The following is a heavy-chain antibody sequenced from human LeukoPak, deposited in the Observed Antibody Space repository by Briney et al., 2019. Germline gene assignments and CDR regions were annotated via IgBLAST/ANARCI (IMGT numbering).Heavy chain of an antibody. CDR2: INHRGTT. CDR1: GGSFSGYY. D-gene: IGHD6-13*01. CDR3: ARGYSRFDY. Sequence: SETLSLTCDVYGGSFSGYYWSWIRQPPGKGLEWIGEINHRGTTNYNPSLKSRVTISVDTSKNQFSLKLNSVTAAGTAVYYCARGYSRFDYWGQGTLVTVSS. J-gene: IGHJ4*02. V-gene: IGHV4-34*01.